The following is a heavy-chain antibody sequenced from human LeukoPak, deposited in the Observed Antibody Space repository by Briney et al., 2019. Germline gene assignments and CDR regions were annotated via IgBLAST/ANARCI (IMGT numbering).Heavy chain of an antibody. CDR1: GFTFSDYY. D-gene: IGHD3-9*01. Sequence: PGGSLRLSCAASGFTFSDYYMSWIRQAPGKGLEWVSYISSSGSTIYYADSVKGRFTISRDNAKNSLYLQMNSLRAEDTAVYYCARTSTGGSDYDILTGYYNRRGAFDYWGQGTLDTVSS. V-gene: IGHV3-11*01. J-gene: IGHJ4*02. CDR2: ISSSGSTI. CDR3: ARTSTGGSDYDILTGYYNRRGAFDY.